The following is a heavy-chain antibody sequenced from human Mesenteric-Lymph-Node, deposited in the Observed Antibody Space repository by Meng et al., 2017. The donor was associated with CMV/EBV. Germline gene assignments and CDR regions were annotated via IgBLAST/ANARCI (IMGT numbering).Heavy chain of an antibody. D-gene: IGHD3-3*01. V-gene: IGHV1-18*01. Sequence: ASVKVSCKTSGYTFSNYGITWVRQAPGQGLEWMGWITPYNGNINYAHKFQDRVTLTTDTSTSTAYMELTSLTFDDTAVYYCARDYLEWYLEFWGQGTPVTVSS. CDR2: ITPYNGNI. J-gene: IGHJ4*02. CDR1: GYTFSNYG. CDR3: ARDYLEWYLEF.